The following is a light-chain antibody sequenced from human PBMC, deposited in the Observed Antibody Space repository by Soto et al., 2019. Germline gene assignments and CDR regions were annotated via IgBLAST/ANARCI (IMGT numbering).Light chain of an antibody. Sequence: EIVLTQSPATLSLSPGERATLSCRASQSVSSYLAFYQQKPGQAPRLLIYDASNSATGIPARFSGSGSGTDFTLTISSLEPEDSAVYYCQQYDKWPPITFGQGTRLEIK. V-gene: IGKV3-11*01. J-gene: IGKJ5*01. CDR1: QSVSSY. CDR2: DAS. CDR3: QQYDKWPPIT.